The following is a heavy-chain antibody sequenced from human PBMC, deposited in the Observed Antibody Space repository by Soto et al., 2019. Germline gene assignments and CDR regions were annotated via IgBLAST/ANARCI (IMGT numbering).Heavy chain of an antibody. CDR2: TYTSGST. Sequence: QVQLQESGPGLVKPSETLSLTCTVSGGSISSYYWSWIRQPAGKGLEWIGRTYTSGSTKYNPSLKSRVTMSVDTSKNQFSLKLSSVTAADTAVYYCARDQWGYSYDSYGMDVWGQGTTVTVSS. J-gene: IGHJ6*02. CDR1: GGSISSYY. V-gene: IGHV4-4*07. CDR3: ARDQWGYSYDSYGMDV. D-gene: IGHD5-18*01.